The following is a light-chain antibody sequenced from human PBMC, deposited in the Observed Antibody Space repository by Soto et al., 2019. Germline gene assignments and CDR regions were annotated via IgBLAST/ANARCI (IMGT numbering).Light chain of an antibody. J-gene: IGKJ1*01. CDR3: LQHSTYPLT. CDR1: QGIRND. V-gene: IGKV1-17*01. Sequence: DLQMTQFPSSLSASVGDRVTITCRASQGIRNDLGWYQQKPGKAPKRLIYAASSLQSGVPSRFSGSGSGTEFTLANSSLQPEDSATFYCLQHSTYPLTFGQGTKVEIK. CDR2: AAS.